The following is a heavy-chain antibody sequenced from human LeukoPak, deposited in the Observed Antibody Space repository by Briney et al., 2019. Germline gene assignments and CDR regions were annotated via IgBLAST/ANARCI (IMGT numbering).Heavy chain of an antibody. V-gene: IGHV3-74*01. D-gene: IGHD3-3*01. J-gene: IGHJ4*02. CDR2: SSKDGSET. CDR1: GFTFSDPW. Sequence: PGGSLRLSCAASGFTFSDPWMHWVRQRPGKGPEWLSRSSKDGSETVYADSAKDQFSDSRDNDKNTVYLELTNLRPGGRALYYCARGGYRVSYYSFSWGRGTKVTVAS. CDR3: ARGGYRVSYYSFS.